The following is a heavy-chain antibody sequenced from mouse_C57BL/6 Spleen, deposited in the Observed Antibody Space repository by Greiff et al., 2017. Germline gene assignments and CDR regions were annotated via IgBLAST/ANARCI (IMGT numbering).Heavy chain of an antibody. CDR3: ARSYYYGSRRGCYSMDY. CDR2: ILPGSGSP. V-gene: IGHV1-9*01. CDR1: GYTFTGYW. J-gene: IGHJ4*01. D-gene: IGHD1-1*01. Sequence: QVQLQQSGAELMKPGASVKLSCKATGYTFTGYWIEWVKQRPGHGLEWIGEILPGSGSPNYNEKFTGKATFPAATSSNPAYMQRSSLTPEDSAIYYCARSYYYGSRRGCYSMDYWGQGTSVTVSS.